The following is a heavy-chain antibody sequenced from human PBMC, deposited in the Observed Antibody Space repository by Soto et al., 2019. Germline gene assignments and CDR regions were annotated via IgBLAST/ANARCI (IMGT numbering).Heavy chain of an antibody. D-gene: IGHD1-26*01. CDR3: ARGIWYSGSYQGDYYYYGMDV. V-gene: IGHV6-1*01. Sequence: PSQTLSLTCAISGDSVSSNSAAWNWIRQSPSRGLEWLGRTYYRSKWYNDYAVSVKSRITINPDTSKNQFSLQLNSVTPEDTAVYYCARGIWYSGSYQGDYYYYGMDVWGQGTTVTVSS. J-gene: IGHJ6*02. CDR1: GDSVSSNSAA. CDR2: TYYRSKWYN.